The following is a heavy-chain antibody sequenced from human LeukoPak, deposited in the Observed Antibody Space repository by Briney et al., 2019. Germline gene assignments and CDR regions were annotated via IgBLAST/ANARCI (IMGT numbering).Heavy chain of an antibody. CDR2: IIPIFGTA. CDR1: GGTFSSYA. D-gene: IGHD2-2*02. J-gene: IGHJ3*02. CDR3: ARSIDIVVVPAAIQGGDAFDI. Sequence: ASVKVSCKASGGTFSSYAISWVRQAPGQGLEWMGGIIPIFGTANYAQKFQGRVTITADESTSTAYMELSSLRSEDTAVYYCARSIDIVVVPAAIQGGDAFDIWGQGTMVTVSS. V-gene: IGHV1-69*13.